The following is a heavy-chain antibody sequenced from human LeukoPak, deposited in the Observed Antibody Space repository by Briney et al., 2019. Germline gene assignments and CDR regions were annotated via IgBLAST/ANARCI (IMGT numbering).Heavy chain of an antibody. D-gene: IGHD1-26*01. CDR1: GVTFSSDE. CDR2: ISSGSNTI. CDR3: ARVKNDGVGWEYYFDN. Sequence: PGGSLRLSCAASGVTFSSDEMSWVRQAPGKGLEWVSYISSGSNTIYYADSVKGRFTISRDNAKNSLYLQMNRLRAEDTAVYYCARVKNDGVGWEYYFDNWGQGTLVTVSS. V-gene: IGHV3-48*03. J-gene: IGHJ4*02.